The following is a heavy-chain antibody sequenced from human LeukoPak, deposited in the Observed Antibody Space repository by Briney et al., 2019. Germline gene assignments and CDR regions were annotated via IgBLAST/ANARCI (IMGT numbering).Heavy chain of an antibody. CDR3: AKDRRQWLFLEIDY. CDR2: ISGSGGST. V-gene: IGHV3-23*01. J-gene: IGHJ4*02. Sequence: PGGSLRLSCAASGFTFNDYAMSWVRQAPGKGLEWVSAISGSGGSTYYADSVKGRFTISRDNSKNTLYLQMNSLRAEDTAVYYCAKDRRQWLFLEIDYWGQGTLVTVSS. CDR1: GFTFNDYA. D-gene: IGHD6-19*01.